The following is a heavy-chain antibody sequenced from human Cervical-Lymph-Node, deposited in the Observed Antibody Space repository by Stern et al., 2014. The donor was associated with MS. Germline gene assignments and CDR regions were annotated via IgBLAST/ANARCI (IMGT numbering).Heavy chain of an antibody. CDR3: ARYSG. CDR1: GGSFSNYT. V-gene: IGHV1-69*01. J-gene: IGHJ4*02. D-gene: IGHD2-21*01. CDR2: ILPIFGTT. Sequence: QVQLVESGAEVKKPGSSVKVSCKASGGSFSNYTISWVRQAPGQGLEWMGEILPIFGTTTYAQKFQGRVTITADESTSTAYMELSSLRSDDTAVYYCARYSGWGQGTLVTVSS.